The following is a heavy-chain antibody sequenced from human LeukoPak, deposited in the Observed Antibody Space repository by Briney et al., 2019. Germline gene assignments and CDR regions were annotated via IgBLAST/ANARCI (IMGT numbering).Heavy chain of an antibody. J-gene: IGHJ6*02. V-gene: IGHV4-34*01. D-gene: IGHD3-3*01. CDR3: ARGRRAYYDFWSGYYCYYYGMDV. CDR2: INHSGST. CDR1: GGSFGGYY. Sequence: SETLSLTCAVYGGSFGGYYWSWIRQPPGKGLEWIGEINHSGSTNYNPSLKSRVTISVDTSKNQFSLKLSSVTAADTAVYYCARGRRAYYDFWSGYYCYYYGMDVWGQGTTVTVSS.